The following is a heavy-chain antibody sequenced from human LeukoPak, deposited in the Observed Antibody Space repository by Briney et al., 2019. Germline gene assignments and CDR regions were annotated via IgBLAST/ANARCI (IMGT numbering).Heavy chain of an antibody. D-gene: IGHD4-23*01. CDR3: ARRVVNNRNWYFDL. CDR1: GYNFSPYW. CDR2: IFPGDSDT. J-gene: IGHJ2*01. V-gene: IGHV5-51*01. Sequence: GESLKISCKASGYNFSPYWIGWVRQMPGRGLEWMGIIFPGDSDTRYSPSFQGQVTISADKSINTAYLQWSSLKASDTAMYYCARRVVNNRNWYFDLWGRGTLVTVSS.